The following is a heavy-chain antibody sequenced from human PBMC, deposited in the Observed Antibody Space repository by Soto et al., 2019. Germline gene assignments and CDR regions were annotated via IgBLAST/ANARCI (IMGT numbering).Heavy chain of an antibody. V-gene: IGHV5-10-1*01. D-gene: IGHD2-2*01. CDR3: ATYCSSTSCYGNLYYYYGMDV. CDR1: GWSFTSYW. Sequence: GEALKISCKGSGWSFTSYWISWVRQMPGKGLEWMGRIDPSDAYTNYIPSFQGHVTISADKSISTAYLQWSSLKASDTAMYYCATYCSSTSCYGNLYYYYGMDVWRQGTTVTVSS. CDR2: IDPSDAYT. J-gene: IGHJ6*02.